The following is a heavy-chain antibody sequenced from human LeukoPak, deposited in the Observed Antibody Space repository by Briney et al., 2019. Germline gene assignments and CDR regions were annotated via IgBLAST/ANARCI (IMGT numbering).Heavy chain of an antibody. CDR2: IIPIFGTA. V-gene: IGHV1-69*05. J-gene: IGHJ5*02. CDR1: GYTFTSYG. Sequence: GASVKVSCKASGYTFTSYGISWVRQAPGQGLEWMGGIIPIFGTANYAQKFQGRVTITTDESTSTAYMELSSLRSEDTAVYYCARYKNWFDPWGQGTLVTVSS. CDR3: ARYKNWFDP. D-gene: IGHD1-14*01.